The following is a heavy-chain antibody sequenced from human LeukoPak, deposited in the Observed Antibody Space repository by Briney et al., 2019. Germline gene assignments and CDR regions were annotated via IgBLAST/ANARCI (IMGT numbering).Heavy chain of an antibody. D-gene: IGHD4-17*01. CDR3: ARDVTTHYYYGMDV. J-gene: IGHJ6*02. CDR2: ISSSSSYI. CDR1: GFTVSSNY. Sequence: GGSLRLSCAASGFTVSSNYMSWVRQAPGKGLGWVSSISSSSSYIYYADSVKGRFTISRDNAKNSLYLQMNSLRAEDTAVYYCARDVTTHYYYGMDVWGQGTTVTVSS. V-gene: IGHV3-21*01.